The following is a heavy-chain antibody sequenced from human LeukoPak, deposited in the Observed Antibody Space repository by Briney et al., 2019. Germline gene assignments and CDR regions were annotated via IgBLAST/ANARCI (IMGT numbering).Heavy chain of an antibody. J-gene: IGHJ4*02. CDR3: ARDKYSTSPQDH. V-gene: IGHV3-23*01. Sequence: GGSLRLSCVASGFTFSSYDMSWVRQAPGKGLEWVSAISGSGGSIYYPDSVKGRLTISRDNSKNAVYLQMNSLRAEDTAIYYCARDKYSTSPQDHRGQGTLVSVSS. CDR1: GFTFSSYD. D-gene: IGHD2/OR15-2a*01. CDR2: ISGSGGSI.